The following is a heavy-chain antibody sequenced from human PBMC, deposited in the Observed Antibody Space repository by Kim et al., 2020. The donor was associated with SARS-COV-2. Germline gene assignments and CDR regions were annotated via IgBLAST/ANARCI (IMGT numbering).Heavy chain of an antibody. V-gene: IGHV3-11*03. CDR2: ISSSSSYT. J-gene: IGHJ5*02. CDR3: ARTLRWFGELSRFDP. D-gene: IGHD3-10*01. Sequence: GGSLRLSCAASGFTFSDYYMSWIRQAPGKGLEWVSYISSSSSYTNYADSVTGRFTISRDNAKNSLYLQMNSLRAEDTAAYYCARTLRWFGELSRFDPWGQGTLVTVSS. CDR1: GFTFSDYY.